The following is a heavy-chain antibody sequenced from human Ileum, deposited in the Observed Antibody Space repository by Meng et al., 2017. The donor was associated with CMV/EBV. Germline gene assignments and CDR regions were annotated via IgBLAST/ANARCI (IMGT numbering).Heavy chain of an antibody. D-gene: IGHD3-3*01. CDR1: FIVSA. V-gene: IGHV3-73*01. Sequence: FIVSAIYWVRQGPGKGLGWVGHIGDKTDGYTTGYAASVRGRFTISRDDSKNTAFLQMNSLKMDDTAVYYCIRFSNRPTTTRSGDWGQGTLVTVSS. J-gene: IGHJ4*02. CDR3: IRFSNRPTTTRSGD. CDR2: IGDKTDGYTT.